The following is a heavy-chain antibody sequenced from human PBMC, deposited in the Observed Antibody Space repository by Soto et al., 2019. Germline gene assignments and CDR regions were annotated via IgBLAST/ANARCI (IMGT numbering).Heavy chain of an antibody. CDR1: GYSFTSVD. J-gene: IGHJ4*02. CDR2: MEPSTGRT. CDR3: ARGDSAGVDY. V-gene: IGHV1-8*01. Sequence: QVQLVQSGAEVREPGASVKVSCKASGYSFTSVDINWVRQTAGQGLEWMGWMEPSTGRTGYAQKFQGRVTMTRDTSINTAYMELTTLTSDDTAFYYCARGDSAGVDYWGQGTLVTVSS. D-gene: IGHD1-26*01.